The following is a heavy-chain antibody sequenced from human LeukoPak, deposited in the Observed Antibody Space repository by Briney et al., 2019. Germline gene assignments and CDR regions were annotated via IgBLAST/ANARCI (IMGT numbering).Heavy chain of an antibody. CDR3: ARDYGGTDC. D-gene: IGHD4-17*01. CDR2: IYYSGST. V-gene: IGHV4-59*01. Sequence: PSETLSLTCAVYGGSFSGYYWSWIRQPPGKGLEWIGYIYYSGSTNYNPSLKSRVTISVDTSKNQFSLKLSSVTAADTAVYYCARDYGGTDCWGQGTLVTVSS. J-gene: IGHJ4*02. CDR1: GGSFSGYY.